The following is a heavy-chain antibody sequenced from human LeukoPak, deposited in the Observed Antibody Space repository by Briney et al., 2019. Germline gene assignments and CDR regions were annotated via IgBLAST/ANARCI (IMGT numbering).Heavy chain of an antibody. CDR2: INHSGST. Sequence: GSLRLSCAASGFTFSSYAMHWIRQPPGKGLEWIGEINHSGSTNYNPSLKSRVTISVDTSKNQFSLKLSSVTAADTAVYYCARLSRDGYNPYWGQGTLVTVSS. CDR3: ARLSRDGYNPY. D-gene: IGHD5-24*01. CDR1: GFTFSSYA. J-gene: IGHJ4*02. V-gene: IGHV4-34*01.